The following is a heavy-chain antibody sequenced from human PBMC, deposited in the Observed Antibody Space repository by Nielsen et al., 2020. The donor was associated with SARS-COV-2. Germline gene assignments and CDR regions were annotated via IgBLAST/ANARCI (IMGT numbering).Heavy chain of an antibody. CDR1: GFTFSSYE. Sequence: GESLKISCAASGFTFSSYEMNWVRQAPGKGLEWVSSISSSSSYIYYADSVKGRFTISRDNAKNSLYLQMNSLRAEDTAVYYCASEQPYYYDSSGYLDYWGQGTLVTVSS. CDR3: ASEQPYYYDSSGYLDY. D-gene: IGHD3-22*01. CDR2: ISSSSSYI. V-gene: IGHV3-21*01. J-gene: IGHJ4*02.